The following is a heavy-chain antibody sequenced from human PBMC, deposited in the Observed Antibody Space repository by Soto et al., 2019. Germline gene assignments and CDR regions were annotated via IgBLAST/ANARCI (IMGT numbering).Heavy chain of an antibody. CDR3: ARDDHIVVVPTSLGAMDV. CDR2: IYHSGST. V-gene: IGHV4-4*02. D-gene: IGHD2-2*01. CDR1: GGSISSNKW. J-gene: IGHJ6*02. Sequence: SETLSLTCAVYGGSISSNKWWSWVRQPPGKGLEWIGEIYHSGSTNYNPSLKSRVTISLDKSKNQFSLKLTSVTAADSAGYYLARDDHIVVVPTSLGAMDVWGQGTTVPVSS.